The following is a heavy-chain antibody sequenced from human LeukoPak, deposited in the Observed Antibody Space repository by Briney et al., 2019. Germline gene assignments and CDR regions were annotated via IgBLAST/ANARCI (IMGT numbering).Heavy chain of an antibody. Sequence: GGSLRLSCAASGFTFSRFWMIWVRQVPGRGPEWVANISPDESEKYFMDSVKGRFTISRDNAENSLYLQMNSLRAEDTAVYYCARDIGGGYFPSPWGQGTLVTVSS. CDR2: ISPDESEK. V-gene: IGHV3-7*01. CDR1: GFTFSRFW. J-gene: IGHJ4*02. D-gene: IGHD3-22*01. CDR3: ARDIGGGYFPSP.